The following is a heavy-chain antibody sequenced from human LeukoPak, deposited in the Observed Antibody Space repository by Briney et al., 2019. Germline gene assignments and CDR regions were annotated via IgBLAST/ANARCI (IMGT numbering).Heavy chain of an antibody. Sequence: SVKVSCKTSGDTFSSYAISWVRQAPGQWLEWIGWIIPFLNISNYAQNFEDKVTIKADRSTNTVYMELTSLTSEDTAVYFCAADDYSAGSYFLHFFDYWGQGTLITVSS. V-gene: IGHV1-69*10. CDR3: AADDYSAGSYFLHFFDY. J-gene: IGHJ4*02. CDR1: GDTFSSYA. CDR2: IIPFLNIS. D-gene: IGHD4-11*01.